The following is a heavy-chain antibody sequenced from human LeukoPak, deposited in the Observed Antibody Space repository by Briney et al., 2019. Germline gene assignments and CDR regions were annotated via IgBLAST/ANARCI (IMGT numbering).Heavy chain of an antibody. CDR1: GFTFDDYA. V-gene: IGHV3-9*01. D-gene: IGHD6-19*01. CDR2: ISWNSNSI. CDR3: AKEGPYNSGCPDY. J-gene: IGHJ4*02. Sequence: GGSLRLSCAASGFTFDDYAMHWIRQVPGKGLEWVSGISWNSNSIGYADSVKGRFTISRDNAKNSLYLQINSQRADDTALYYCAKEGPYNSGCPDYWGQGTLVTVSS.